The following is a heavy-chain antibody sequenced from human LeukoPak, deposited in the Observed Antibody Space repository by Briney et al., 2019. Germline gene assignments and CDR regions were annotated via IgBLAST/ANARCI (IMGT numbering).Heavy chain of an antibody. CDR1: GFXFSSYS. CDR2: ISSSSSYI. D-gene: IGHD3-10*01. CDR3: ARYYGSGSFDY. Sequence: GGSLRLSCAASGFXFSSYSINWVRQAPGKGLEWVSSISSSSSYIYYADSVKGRFTISRDNAKNSLYLQMNSLRAEDTAVYYCARYYGSGSFDYWGQGTLVTVSS. J-gene: IGHJ4*02. V-gene: IGHV3-21*01.